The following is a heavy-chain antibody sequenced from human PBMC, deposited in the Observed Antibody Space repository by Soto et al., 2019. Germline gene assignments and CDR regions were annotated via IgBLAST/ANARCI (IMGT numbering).Heavy chain of an antibody. D-gene: IGHD1-26*01. CDR2: IRSKANSYAT. CDR1: GFTFSGSA. J-gene: IGHJ4*02. CDR3: TAWNSGSQTDY. V-gene: IGHV3-73*02. Sequence: EVQLVESGGGLVQPGGSLKLSCAASGFTFSGSAMHWVRQAPGKGLEWVGRIRSKANSYATAYAASVKGRFTISRDDSKNTAYLQMNSLKTEDTAVYYCTAWNSGSQTDYWGQGTLVTVSS.